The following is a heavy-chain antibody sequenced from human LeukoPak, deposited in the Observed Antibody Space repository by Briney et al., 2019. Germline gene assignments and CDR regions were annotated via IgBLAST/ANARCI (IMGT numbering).Heavy chain of an antibody. V-gene: IGHV1-2*02. Sequence: ASVKVSCKASGYTFTGYYMHWVRHAPGQGLEWMGWINPNSGGTNYAQKFQGRVTMTRDTSISTAYMELSRLRSDDTAVYYCARDQTERATVVVPAATYYYYGMDVWGQGTTVTVSS. CDR1: GYTFTGYY. J-gene: IGHJ6*02. CDR2: INPNSGGT. CDR3: ARDQTERATVVVPAATYYYYGMDV. D-gene: IGHD2-2*01.